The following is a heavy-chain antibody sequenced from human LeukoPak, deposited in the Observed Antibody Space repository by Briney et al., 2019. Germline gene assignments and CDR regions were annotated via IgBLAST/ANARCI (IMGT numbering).Heavy chain of an antibody. J-gene: IGHJ4*02. V-gene: IGHV3-74*01. CDR3: ARDYGEGGYYFDY. D-gene: IGHD4-17*01. Sequence: GGSLRLSCAASGFTFSTYWMHWVRQAPGKGLVWLSRISSDGSSTNYADSVKGRFTISRDNAKNTLYLQMNSLRAEDTAVYYCARDYGEGGYYFDYWGQGTLVTGSS. CDR1: GFTFSTYW. CDR2: ISSDGSST.